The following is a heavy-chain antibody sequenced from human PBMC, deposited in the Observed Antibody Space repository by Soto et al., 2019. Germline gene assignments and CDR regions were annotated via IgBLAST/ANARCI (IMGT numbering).Heavy chain of an antibody. J-gene: IGHJ3*02. CDR2: IYSSGST. V-gene: IGHV4-59*01. CDR3: AREESGAFDI. D-gene: IGHD3-10*01. Sequence: SETLSLTCAVSGFSISSYDWSWIRQPPGKGLEWIGYIYSSGSTNYNPSLKSRGTISVDTSKNQFSLKLSSVTAADTAVYYCAREESGAFDIWGQGKLVTVSS. CDR1: GFSISSYD.